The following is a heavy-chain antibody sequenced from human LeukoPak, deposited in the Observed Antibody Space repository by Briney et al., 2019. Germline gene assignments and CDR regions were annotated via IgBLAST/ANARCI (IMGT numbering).Heavy chain of an antibody. CDR2: IRSKAYGGTT. V-gene: IGHV3-49*03. Sequence: GGSLRLSCTASGFTFGDYAMSWFRQAPGKGLEWVGFIRSKAYGGTTEYAASVKGRFTISRDDSKSIAYLQMNSPKTEDTAVYYCTRDFRAGFYYDSSGYADWGQGTLVTVSS. J-gene: IGHJ4*02. D-gene: IGHD3-22*01. CDR1: GFTFGDYA. CDR3: TRDFRAGFYYDSSGYAD.